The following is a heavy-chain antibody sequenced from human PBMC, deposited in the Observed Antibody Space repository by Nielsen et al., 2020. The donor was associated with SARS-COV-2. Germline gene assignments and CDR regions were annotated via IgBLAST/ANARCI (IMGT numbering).Heavy chain of an antibody. CDR3: AREETTVTSGWFDP. V-gene: IGHV3-23*01. J-gene: IGHJ5*02. Sequence: GGSLRLSCGASGFTFSSYALTWVRQAPGKGLEWVSTISTSVGTTYYADSVKGRFTISRDNSKNTLFLQMNSLRAEDTAVYYCAREETTVTSGWFDPWGQGTLVTVSS. CDR1: GFTFSSYA. CDR2: ISTSVGTT. D-gene: IGHD4-17*01.